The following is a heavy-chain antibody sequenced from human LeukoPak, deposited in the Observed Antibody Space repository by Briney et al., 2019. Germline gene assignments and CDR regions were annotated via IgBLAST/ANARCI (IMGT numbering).Heavy chain of an antibody. CDR2: ISYDGSDK. V-gene: IGHV3-30*18. CDR3: AKVPDY. J-gene: IGHJ4*02. CDR1: GFTFSSYG. Sequence: GGSLRLSCAASGFTFSSYGMHWVRQAPGKGLEWVAVISYDGSDKYYTDSVKGRFTISRDNSKNTLYLQMNSLRAEDTAVYYCAKVPDYWGQGTLVTVSS.